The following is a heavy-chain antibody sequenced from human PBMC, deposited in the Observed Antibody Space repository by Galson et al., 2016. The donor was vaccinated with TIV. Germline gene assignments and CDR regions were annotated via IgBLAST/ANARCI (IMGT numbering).Heavy chain of an antibody. D-gene: IGHD3-10*01. CDR1: GFTFDSYA. CDR2: VSGSGSIT. V-gene: IGHV3-23*01. CDR3: VRRGVCLKDAFDV. Sequence: SLRLSCAASGFTFDSYAMNWVRQAPGKGLEWVSGVSGSGSITYFAESVKGRVTISRDNSKNMLYLQLNSLRVEDTAVSYCVRRGVCLKDAFDVWGQGTTVTVSS. J-gene: IGHJ3*01.